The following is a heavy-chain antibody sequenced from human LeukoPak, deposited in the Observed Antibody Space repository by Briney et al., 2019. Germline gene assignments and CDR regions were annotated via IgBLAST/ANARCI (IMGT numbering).Heavy chain of an antibody. D-gene: IGHD6-19*01. V-gene: IGHV3-48*02. CDR3: ATSYSSGWNLFDY. Sequence: HPGGSLRLSCAASGFTFSSYSMNWVRQAPGKGLEWVSYISGTSTTIYYADSVKGRFTISRDNAKNSLYLQMNSLRNDDTAVYYCATSYSSGWNLFDYWGQGTLVTVSS. CDR2: ISGTSTTI. CDR1: GFTFSSYS. J-gene: IGHJ4*02.